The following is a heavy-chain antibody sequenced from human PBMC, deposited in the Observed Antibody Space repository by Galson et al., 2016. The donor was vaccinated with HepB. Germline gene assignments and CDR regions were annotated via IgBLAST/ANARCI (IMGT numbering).Heavy chain of an antibody. CDR2: IYYSGST. CDR1: GDSISSGGHY. CDR3: ATQTPITLLRGALLAY. J-gene: IGHJ4*01. D-gene: IGHD3-10*01. Sequence: TLSLTCTVSGDSISSGGHYWRWIRPQPGKGLEWIGYIYYSGSTYYNPSLKSRVTISVDTSKKQFSQKLTSLTAADTAVYYCATQTPITLLRGALLAYWGPGILVTGSS. V-gene: IGHV4-31*03.